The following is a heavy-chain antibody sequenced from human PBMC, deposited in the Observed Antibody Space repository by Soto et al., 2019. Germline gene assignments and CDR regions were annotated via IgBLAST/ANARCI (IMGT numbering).Heavy chain of an antibody. V-gene: IGHV4-59*01. D-gene: IGHD2-2*01. CDR1: GDSIKNYY. J-gene: IGHJ4*02. CDR2: VHYTGSA. CDR3: AREGASRFRGFDY. Sequence: SETQSLTCRVSGDSIKNYYWSWIRQPPGKGLEWIGFVHYTGSANYNPSLKSRVTISVGTSKKQFSLRLSSVTAADSGVYYCAREGASRFRGFDYWGQGTLVTVSS.